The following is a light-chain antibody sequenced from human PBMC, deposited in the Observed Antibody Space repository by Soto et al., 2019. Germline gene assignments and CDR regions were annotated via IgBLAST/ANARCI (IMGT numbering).Light chain of an antibody. CDR1: SSNIGNNY. V-gene: IGLV1-47*01. J-gene: IGLJ3*02. CDR2: RNN. CDR3: ASWDDSLNGPV. Sequence: QSVLTQPPSASVTPGQWVTISCSGSSSNIGNNYVFWYQQFPGMAPKLLIYRNNQRPSGVPDRFSGSKSGTSASLAIAGRRYEDESDYYCASWDDSLNGPVFGGGTKLTVL.